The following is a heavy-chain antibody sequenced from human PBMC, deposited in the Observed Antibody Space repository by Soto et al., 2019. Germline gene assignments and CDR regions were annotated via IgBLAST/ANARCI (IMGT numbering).Heavy chain of an antibody. CDR1: GFTLSGYW. Sequence: GGSLRLSCVASGFTLSGYWMHWVRQAPGKGLVWVSRISSDGISTSYADSVKGRFTISRDSAENTLYLQMNSLRAEDTAVYYCASIFDVPVRWGQGTLVTVSS. CDR2: ISSDGIST. J-gene: IGHJ4*02. CDR3: ASIFDVPVR. V-gene: IGHV3-74*01. D-gene: IGHD2-2*01.